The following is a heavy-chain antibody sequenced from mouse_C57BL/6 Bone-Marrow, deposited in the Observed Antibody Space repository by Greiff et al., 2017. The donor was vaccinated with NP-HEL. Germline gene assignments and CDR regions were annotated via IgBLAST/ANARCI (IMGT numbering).Heavy chain of an antibody. CDR3: ARDGEYYFDY. CDR1: GYSITSGYY. Sequence: VQLQQSGPGLVKPSQSLSLTCSVTGYSITSGYYWNWIRQFPGNKLEWMGYISYDGSNNYNPSLKNRISITRDTSKNQFFLKLNSVTTEDTATYYCARDGEYYFDYWGQGTTLTVSS. CDR2: ISYDGSN. V-gene: IGHV3-6*01. J-gene: IGHJ2*01.